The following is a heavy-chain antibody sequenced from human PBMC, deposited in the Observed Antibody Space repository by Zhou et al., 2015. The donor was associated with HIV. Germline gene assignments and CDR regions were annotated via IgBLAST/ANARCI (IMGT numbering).Heavy chain of an antibody. CDR1: GFSFNDYA. CDR3: AKDRVWFGESIWSGAFDI. V-gene: IGHV3-9*03. J-gene: IGHJ3*02. D-gene: IGHD3-10*01. CDR2: ISWNRASI. Sequence: EVQLVESGGGLVHPGRSLRLSCATSGFSFNDYAMHWVRQAPGKGLEWVSGISWNRASIGYADSVKGRFTISRDNAKNSLYLQMNSLTAEDMALYYCAKDRVWFGESIWSGAFDIWGQGDNGHRLF.